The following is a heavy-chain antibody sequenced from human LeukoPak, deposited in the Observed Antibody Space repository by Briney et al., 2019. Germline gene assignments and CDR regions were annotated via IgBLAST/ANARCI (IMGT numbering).Heavy chain of an antibody. D-gene: IGHD4-17*01. J-gene: IGHJ4*02. Sequence: PGGSLRLSCAASGFTFSNAWMKWVRQAPGKGLEWVGRIKSQTDGGTRDYAAPVKGRFTISRDDSKNTLYLQMNSLKTEDTAVYYCTTVHGDYLSHSWGQGALVTVSS. CDR1: GFTFSNAW. V-gene: IGHV3-15*01. CDR3: TTVHGDYLSHS. CDR2: IKSQTDGGTR.